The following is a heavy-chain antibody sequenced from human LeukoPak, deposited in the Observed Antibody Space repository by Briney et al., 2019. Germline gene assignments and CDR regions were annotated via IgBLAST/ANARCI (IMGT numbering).Heavy chain of an antibody. Sequence: QPGGSLRLSCVVSGFTISTSAMSWVRQAPGKGLEWVSGISESGGSTYYADSVKGRFTSSRDNSKNTLYLQMNNLRAEDTAAYYCAKGSFWGQGTLVTVSS. CDR1: GFTISTSA. J-gene: IGHJ4*02. V-gene: IGHV3-23*01. CDR3: AKGSF. D-gene: IGHD3-10*01. CDR2: ISESGGST.